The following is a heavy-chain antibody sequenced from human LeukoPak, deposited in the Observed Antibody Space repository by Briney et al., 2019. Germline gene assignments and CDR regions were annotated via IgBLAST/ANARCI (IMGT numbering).Heavy chain of an antibody. CDR1: GFTFSSYA. J-gene: IGHJ4*02. CDR3: VAGADYYGSGGLNDY. CDR2: ISYDGSNK. D-gene: IGHD3-10*01. Sequence: GGSLRLSCAASGFTFSSYAMHWVRQVPGKGLEWVAVISYDGSNKYYADSVKGRFTISRDNSKNTLYLQMNSLRAEDTAVYYCVAGADYYGSGGLNDYWGQGTLVTVSS. V-gene: IGHV3-30*04.